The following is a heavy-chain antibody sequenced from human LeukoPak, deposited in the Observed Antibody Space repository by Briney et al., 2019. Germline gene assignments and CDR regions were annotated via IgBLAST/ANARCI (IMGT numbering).Heavy chain of an antibody. CDR2: QWYDVSTK. CDR1: RFTLSSSG. D-gene: IGHD3-10*02. J-gene: IGHJ3*02. Sequence: GGSLRLSCAASRFTLSSSGMHWVRQAPGKGLEWVAFQWYDVSTKYYADSVKGRFTISRDNSKSTLYLQMNSLRVEDTAVYYCAKDVPGHGAFDIWGQGTMVTVSS. V-gene: IGHV3-30*02. CDR3: AKDVPGHGAFDI.